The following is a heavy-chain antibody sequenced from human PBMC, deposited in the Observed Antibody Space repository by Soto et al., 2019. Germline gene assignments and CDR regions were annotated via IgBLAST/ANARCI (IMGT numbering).Heavy chain of an antibody. CDR1: GYTFTSYD. V-gene: IGHV1-8*01. J-gene: IGHJ4*02. CDR3: ARVGYYYDSSGYYLSFDY. Sequence: QVQLVQSGAEVKKPGASVKVSCKASGYTFTSYDITWVRQATGQGLEWMGWMNPNSSNTGYAQKFQGRVTITRNTSISTAYMELSILRSEDTAVYYCARVGYYYDSSGYYLSFDYWGQGTLVTVSS. CDR2: MNPNSSNT. D-gene: IGHD3-22*01.